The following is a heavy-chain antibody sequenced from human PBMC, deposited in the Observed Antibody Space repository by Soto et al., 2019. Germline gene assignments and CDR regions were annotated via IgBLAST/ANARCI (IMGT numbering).Heavy chain of an antibody. CDR1: GGTFSSYT. V-gene: IGHV1-69*04. CDR2: IIPILGIA. D-gene: IGHD3-22*01. Sequence: SVKVSCKASGGTFSSYTISWVRQAPGQGLEWMARIIPILGIANYAQKFQGRVTITADKSTSTAYMELSSLRSEDTAVYYCARERIVVVTHDVFDIWGQGTMGTVSS. J-gene: IGHJ3*02. CDR3: ARERIVVVTHDVFDI.